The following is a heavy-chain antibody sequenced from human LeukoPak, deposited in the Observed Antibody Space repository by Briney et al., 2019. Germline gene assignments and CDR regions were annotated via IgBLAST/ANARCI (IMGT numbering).Heavy chain of an antibody. CDR3: ARSPYYGDYLTAFDY. V-gene: IGHV4-4*07. CDR1: GGSISSYY. Sequence: SETLSLTCTVSGGSISSYYWSWIRQSAGKGLEWIGRIYTSGSTNYNPSLKSRVTMSVDTSKNQFSLKLSSVTAADTAVYYCARSPYYGDYLTAFDYWGQGTLVTVSS. D-gene: IGHD4-17*01. J-gene: IGHJ4*02. CDR2: IYTSGST.